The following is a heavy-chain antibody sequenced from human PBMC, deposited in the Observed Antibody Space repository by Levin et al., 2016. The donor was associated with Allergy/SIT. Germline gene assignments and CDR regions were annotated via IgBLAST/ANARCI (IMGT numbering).Heavy chain of an antibody. J-gene: IGHJ4*02. V-gene: IGHV4-4*07. CDR2: IYTSGST. CDR3: ARLGGCSSTSCYSVPFNY. Sequence: WIRQPPGKGLEWIGRIYTSGSTNYNPSLKSRVTISVDTSKNQFSLRLSSVTAADTAVYYCARLGGCSSTSCYSVPFNYWGQGTLVTVSS. D-gene: IGHD2-2*01.